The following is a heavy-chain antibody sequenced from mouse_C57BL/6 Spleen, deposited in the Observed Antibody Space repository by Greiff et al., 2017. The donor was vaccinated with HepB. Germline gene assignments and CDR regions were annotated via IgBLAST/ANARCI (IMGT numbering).Heavy chain of an antibody. CDR1: GYTFTGYW. J-gene: IGHJ2*01. Sequence: VQGVESGAELLKPGASVKLSCKAPGYTFTGYWIEWVKQRPGHGLEWIGEILPGSGSTKYNEKFKGKATFTADTSSNTAYMQLSSLTTEDSAIYYCARLGGYDQNSDYWGQVTTLTVSS. D-gene: IGHD2-2*01. CDR2: ILPGSGST. V-gene: IGHV1-9*01. CDR3: ARLGGYDQNSDY.